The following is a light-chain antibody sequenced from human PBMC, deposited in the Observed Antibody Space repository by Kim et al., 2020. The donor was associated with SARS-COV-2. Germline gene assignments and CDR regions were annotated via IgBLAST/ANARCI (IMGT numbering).Light chain of an antibody. CDR1: QSLVHSDGSTY. V-gene: IGKV2-30*02. J-gene: IGKJ1*01. CDR3: MQATHWPPWT. Sequence: DVEMTQSPLFLPVSLGQPASISCRSSQSLVHSDGSTYLNWLQQRPGQSPRRLFYRVSQRVAGVPDRFSGSGSGTDFTLNISRVEAEDVVVYYCMQATHWPPWTFGQGTKVDIK. CDR2: RVS.